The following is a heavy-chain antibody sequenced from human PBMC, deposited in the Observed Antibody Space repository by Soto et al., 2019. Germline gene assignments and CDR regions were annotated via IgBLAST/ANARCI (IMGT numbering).Heavy chain of an antibody. Sequence: GGSLRLSCAASGFTFSSYAMSWVRQAPGKGLEWVSAISGSGGSTYYADSVKGRFTISRDNSKNTLYLQMNSLRAEDTAVYYCAKSYYYDSSGYAVPYYYYGMDVWGQGTTVTVSS. CDR2: ISGSGGST. CDR1: GFTFSSYA. CDR3: AKSYYYDSSGYAVPYYYYGMDV. J-gene: IGHJ6*02. V-gene: IGHV3-23*01. D-gene: IGHD3-22*01.